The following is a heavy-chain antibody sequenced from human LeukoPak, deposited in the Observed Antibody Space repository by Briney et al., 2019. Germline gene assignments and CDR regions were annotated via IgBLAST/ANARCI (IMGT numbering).Heavy chain of an antibody. V-gene: IGHV1-2*02. CDR2: INTKSGRT. J-gene: IGHJ5*02. D-gene: IGHD3-3*01. CDR1: GYSFTDYY. Sequence: GASVKVSCKTSGYSFTDYYIHWVRQAPGQGLEWMGWINTKSGRTSSARKFQGRVTMTRDPSITTVYMDMAWLTSDDTAIYFCARADFIDAGPYLIGPWGQETLVTVSS. CDR3: ARADFIDAGPYLIGP.